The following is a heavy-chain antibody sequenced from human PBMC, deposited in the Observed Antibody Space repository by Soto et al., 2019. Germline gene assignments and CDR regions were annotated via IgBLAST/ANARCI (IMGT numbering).Heavy chain of an antibody. CDR1: GDSIINNDYY. J-gene: IGHJ6*02. CDR2: IDYSGST. CDR3: ARDGPYYYGMDG. V-gene: IGHV4-30-4*01. Sequence: SETLSLTCTGSGDSIINNDYYWNWIRQSPGKGLEWIGSIDYSGSTYYSPSLKSRIIISADTSKNLFSLKLKSVTAADTALYFGARDGPYYYGMDGWGQGTTVTVSS.